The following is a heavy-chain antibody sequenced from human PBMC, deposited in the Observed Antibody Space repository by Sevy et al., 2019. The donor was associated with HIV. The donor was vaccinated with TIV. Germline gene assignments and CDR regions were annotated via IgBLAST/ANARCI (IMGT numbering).Heavy chain of an antibody. CDR1: GGSIRSYY. D-gene: IGHD3-10*01. CDR2: IDYSGST. CDR3: GGLDYHYYHAMDV. V-gene: IGHV4-59*03. J-gene: IGHJ6*02. Sequence: SETLSLTCAVSGGSIRSYYWSWLRQSPGKGLEWIGYIDYSGSTNYNPSLKSRVSMSIDTSTNRFSLKLSSVTAADTALYYCGGLDYHYYHAMDVWGQGTTVTVSS.